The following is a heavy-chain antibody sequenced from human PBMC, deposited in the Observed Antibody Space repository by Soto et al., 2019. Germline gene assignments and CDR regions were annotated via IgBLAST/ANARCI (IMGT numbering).Heavy chain of an antibody. CDR1: GGSISSYY. Sequence: TLSLTCTVSGGSISSYYWSWIRQPPGKGLEWIGYIYYSGSTNYNPSLKSRVTISVDTSKNQFSLKLSSVTAADTAVYYCARDHPPLPNSSSWYYYYGMDVWGQGTTVTVSS. D-gene: IGHD6-13*01. CDR2: IYYSGST. V-gene: IGHV4-59*01. J-gene: IGHJ6*02. CDR3: ARDHPPLPNSSSWYYYYGMDV.